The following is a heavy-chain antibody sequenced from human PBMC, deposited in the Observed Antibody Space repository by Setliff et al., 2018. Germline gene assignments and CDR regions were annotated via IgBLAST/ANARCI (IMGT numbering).Heavy chain of an antibody. CDR2: INHSGGT. Sequence: GSLRLSCAASGFTFSSYSMNWVRQPPGKGLEWIGGINHSGGTNYNPSLKSRVTISVDTSKNQFSLKLSSVTAADTAVYYCARASPLQPSDYWGQGTLVTVSS. CDR3: ARASPLQPSDY. CDR1: GFTFSSYS. V-gene: IGHV4-34*01. D-gene: IGHD1-1*01. J-gene: IGHJ4*02.